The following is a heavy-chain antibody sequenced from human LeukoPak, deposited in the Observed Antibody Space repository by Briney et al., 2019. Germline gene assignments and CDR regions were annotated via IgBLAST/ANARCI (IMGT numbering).Heavy chain of an antibody. CDR1: GFTFSSYA. CDR2: ISGSGGST. J-gene: IGHJ3*02. CDR3: KKKKGPKGGTMVREADAFDI. V-gene: IGHV3-23*01. D-gene: IGHD3-10*01. Sequence: PGGSLRLSCAASGFTFSSYAMSWVRQAPGKGLEWVSAISGSGGSTYYADSRKGRFTISRDNSKNTLHLQMNSLRAEDTAVYYCKKKKGPKGGTMVREADAFDIWGQGTMVTVSS.